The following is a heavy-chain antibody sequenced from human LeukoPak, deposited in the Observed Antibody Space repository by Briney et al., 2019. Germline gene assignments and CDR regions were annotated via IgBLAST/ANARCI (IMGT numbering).Heavy chain of an antibody. J-gene: IGHJ6*04. Sequence: GGSLRLSCAASGFTFSNYWMHWVRQAPGKGLVWVSRINSDGSSTNYADSVKGRFTISRDNAKNSLYLQMNSLRAEDTAVYYCAELGITMIGGVWGKGTTVTISS. CDR3: AELGITMIGGV. CDR1: GFTFSNYW. D-gene: IGHD3-10*02. CDR2: INSDGSST. V-gene: IGHV3-74*01.